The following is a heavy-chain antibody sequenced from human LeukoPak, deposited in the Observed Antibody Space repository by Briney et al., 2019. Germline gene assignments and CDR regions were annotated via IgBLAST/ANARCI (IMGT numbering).Heavy chain of an antibody. CDR2: MSYDASNK. CDR3: ARPYSSGWYGDFDY. Sequence: GGSLRLSCAASGFTFSSYAMNWVRQAPGKGLEWVAVMSYDASNKYYADSVKGRFTISRDNSKNTLYLQMNSLRAEDTAVYYCARPYSSGWYGDFDYWGQGTLVTVSS. CDR1: GFTFSSYA. V-gene: IGHV3-30-3*01. J-gene: IGHJ4*02. D-gene: IGHD6-19*01.